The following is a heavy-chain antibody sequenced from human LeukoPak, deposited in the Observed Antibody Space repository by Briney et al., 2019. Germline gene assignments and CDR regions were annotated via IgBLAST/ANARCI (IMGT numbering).Heavy chain of an antibody. V-gene: IGHV1-2*02. Sequence: GASVKVSCKASGYTFTGYYMHWVRQAPGQGLEWMGWINPNSGDTNSAQKFQGRVTMTRDTSISTAYMELSRLTSDDTAVYYCARAGQFYSGNYLGFWGQGTLVTVSS. J-gene: IGHJ4*02. D-gene: IGHD5-12*01. CDR2: INPNSGDT. CDR1: GYTFTGYY. CDR3: ARAGQFYSGNYLGF.